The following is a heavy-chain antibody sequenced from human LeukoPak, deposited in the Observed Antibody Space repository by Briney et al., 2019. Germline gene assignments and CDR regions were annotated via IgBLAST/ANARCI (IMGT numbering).Heavy chain of an antibody. J-gene: IGHJ5*02. CDR3: ARDAHNGYEFHDWFDP. Sequence: ASVKVSCKASGYTFTDYYIHWVRQAPGQGLEWMGWINPNSGGTKYAQKFQGRVTMTTDTSISTAYTEMSRLTSDDTAVYYCARDAHNGYEFHDWFDPWGQGALVTVSS. V-gene: IGHV1-2*02. CDR2: INPNSGGT. D-gene: IGHD5-12*01. CDR1: GYTFTDYY.